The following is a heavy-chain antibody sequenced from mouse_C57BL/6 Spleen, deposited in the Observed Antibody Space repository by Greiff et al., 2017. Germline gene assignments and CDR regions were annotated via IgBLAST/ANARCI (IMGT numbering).Heavy chain of an antibody. CDR1: GYTFTSYW. CDR3: ARAGTTVVPNYFDY. V-gene: IGHV1-52*01. J-gene: IGHJ2*01. D-gene: IGHD1-1*01. Sequence: VKLQQPGAELVRPGSSVKLSCKASGYTFTSYWMHWVKQRPIQGLEWIGNIDPSDSETHYNQKFKDKATLTVDKSSSTAYMQLSSLTSEDSAVYYCARAGTTVVPNYFDYWGQGTTLTVSS. CDR2: IDPSDSET.